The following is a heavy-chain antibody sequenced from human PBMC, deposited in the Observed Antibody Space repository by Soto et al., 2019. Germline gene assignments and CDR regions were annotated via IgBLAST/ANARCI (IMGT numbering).Heavy chain of an antibody. D-gene: IGHD2-2*01. J-gene: IGHJ6*02. CDR3: AKDWVVVVPAATSPFEYYGMDV. CDR1: GFTFSSYA. Sequence: PGGSLRLSCAASGFTFSSYAMSWVRRAPGKGLEWVSAISGSGGSTYYADSVKGRFTISRDNSKNTLYLQMNSLRAEDTAVYYCAKDWVVVVPAATSPFEYYGMDVWGQGTTVTVSS. CDR2: ISGSGGST. V-gene: IGHV3-23*01.